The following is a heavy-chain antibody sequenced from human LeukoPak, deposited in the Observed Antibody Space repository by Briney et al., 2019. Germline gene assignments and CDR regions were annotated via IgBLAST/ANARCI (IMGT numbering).Heavy chain of an antibody. V-gene: IGHV4-39*01. CDR1: GGSISSRRWY. CDR2: IYKGGST. CDR3: ASPKDEYYYFMDV. Sequence: SETLSLTCSVSGGSISSRRWYWGWVRQPPGKGLAWIGSIYKGGSTYYNPSLKGRVTISVDTSKNQFSLKLDSVTVADTAVYYCASPKDEYYYFMDVWGKGTTVTVSS. D-gene: IGHD5-24*01. J-gene: IGHJ6*03.